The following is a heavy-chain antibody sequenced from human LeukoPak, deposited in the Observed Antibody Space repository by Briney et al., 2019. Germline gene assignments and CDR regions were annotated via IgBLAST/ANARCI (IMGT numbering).Heavy chain of an antibody. J-gene: IGHJ4*02. V-gene: IGHV1-2*02. Sequence: GASVKVSCKASGYTFTGYYMHWVRQAPGQGLEWMGWINPNSGGTNYAQKFQGRVTMTRDTSISTAYMELSRLRSDDTAVYYRARDRKDSGYVKAFDYWGQGTLVTVSS. CDR1: GYTFTGYY. D-gene: IGHD5-12*01. CDR3: ARDRKDSGYVKAFDY. CDR2: INPNSGGT.